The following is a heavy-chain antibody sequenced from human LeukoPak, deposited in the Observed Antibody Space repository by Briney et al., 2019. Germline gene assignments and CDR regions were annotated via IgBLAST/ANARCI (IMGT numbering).Heavy chain of an antibody. CDR2: ISGSGGST. J-gene: IGHJ4*02. CDR3: AKDPLPRSDY. CDR1: GFTFSDYY. D-gene: IGHD4-17*01. V-gene: IGHV3-23*01. Sequence: GGSLRLSCAASGFTFSDYYMSWIRQAPGKGLEWVSAISGSGGSTYYADSVKGRFTISRDNSKNTLYLQMNSLRAEDTAVYYCAKDPLPRSDYWGQGTLVTVSS.